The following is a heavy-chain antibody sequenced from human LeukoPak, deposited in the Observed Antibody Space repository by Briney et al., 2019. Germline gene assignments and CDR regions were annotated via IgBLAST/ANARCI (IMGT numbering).Heavy chain of an antibody. J-gene: IGHJ4*02. CDR3: AREQSVAGPYFDY. V-gene: IGHV1-69*13. CDR2: IIPIFGTA. D-gene: IGHD6-19*01. CDR1: GGTFSSYA. Sequence: GASVTVSCKASGGTFSSYAISWVRQAPGQGLEWMGGIIPIFGTANYAQKFQGRVTITADESTSTAYMELSSLRSEDTAVYYCAREQSVAGPYFDYWGQGTLVTVSS.